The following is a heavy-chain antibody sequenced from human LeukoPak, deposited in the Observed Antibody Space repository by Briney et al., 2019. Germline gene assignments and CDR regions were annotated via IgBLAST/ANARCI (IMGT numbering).Heavy chain of an antibody. J-gene: IGHJ4*02. Sequence: SETLSLTCTVSGGSISSSSYYWGWIRQPPGKGLEWIGSIYYSGSTYYNPSLKSRVTISVDTSKNQFSLKLSSVTAADTAVYYCARERFVRGVMTFDYWGQGTLVTVSS. D-gene: IGHD3-10*01. CDR2: IYYSGST. CDR3: ARERFVRGVMTFDY. CDR1: GGSISSSSYY. V-gene: IGHV4-39*07.